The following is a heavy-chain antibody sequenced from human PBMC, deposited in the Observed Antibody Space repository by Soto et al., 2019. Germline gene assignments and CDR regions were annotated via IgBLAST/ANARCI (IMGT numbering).Heavy chain of an antibody. CDR2: IYWDDDK. V-gene: IGHV2-5*02. CDR3: AHTLQSFGSFYPALDF. CDR1: GFSLTTNGVG. Sequence: ESGPTLVNPTPTLTLTCIFSGFSLTTNGVGVGWIRQPPGKALEWLALIYWDDDKRYSPSLKNRLTITKDTSKNQVVLTMTNMDPVDTATYYCAHTLQSFGSFYPALDFWGQGTQVTVSS. J-gene: IGHJ4*02. D-gene: IGHD3-3*01.